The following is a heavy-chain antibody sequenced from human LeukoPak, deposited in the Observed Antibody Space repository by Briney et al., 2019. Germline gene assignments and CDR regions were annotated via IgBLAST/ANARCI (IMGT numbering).Heavy chain of an antibody. V-gene: IGHV4-39*07. J-gene: IGHJ4*02. CDR1: GGSIRSSTDY. CDR2: IYYSGST. Sequence: SETLSLTCTVSGGSIRSSTDYWGWIRQPPGKELEWIGSIYYSGSTYYNPSLKSRVTISVDTSKNQFSVKLSSVTAADTAVYYCARGSCSSGYYCPQYFDYWGQGTLVTVSS. CDR3: ARGSCSSGYYCPQYFDY. D-gene: IGHD3-22*01.